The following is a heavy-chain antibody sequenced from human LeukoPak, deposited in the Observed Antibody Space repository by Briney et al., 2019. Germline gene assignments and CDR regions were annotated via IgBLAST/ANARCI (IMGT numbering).Heavy chain of an antibody. D-gene: IGHD3-10*01. CDR2: ISSGGVSE. J-gene: IGHJ4*02. V-gene: IGHV3-30*01. CDR3: ARDSTYYYDSGSTGPHYFDN. Sequence: GRSLRLSCAASGFTFINYAMHWVRQAPGKGLEWVSIISSGGVSEYYADSVKGRFTISRDNSKNTLYLQLNSLRPEDTAVDYCARDSTYYYDSGSTGPHYFDNWGQGTLVTVSS. CDR1: GFTFINYA.